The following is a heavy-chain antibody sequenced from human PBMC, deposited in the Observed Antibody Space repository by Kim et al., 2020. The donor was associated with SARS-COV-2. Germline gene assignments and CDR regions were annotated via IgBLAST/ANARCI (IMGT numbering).Heavy chain of an antibody. J-gene: IGHJ2*01. CDR3: ARHLHVTTVTFYWYFVL. V-gene: IGHV3-23*01. D-gene: IGHD2-21*02. CDR1: GFTFGHSA. CDR2: IFGSGSGT. Sequence: GGSLRLSCTGSGFTFGHSAMSWVRQVPGKGLQWVAGIFGSGSGTYYADSVKGRFTISRDNSQSTVHLQLNDLRADDTAVYYCARHLHVTTVTFYWYFVLWGRGTLVTVSS.